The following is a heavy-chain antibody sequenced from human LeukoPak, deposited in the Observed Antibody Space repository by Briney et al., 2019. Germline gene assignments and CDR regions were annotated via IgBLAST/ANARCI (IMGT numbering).Heavy chain of an antibody. V-gene: IGHV3-23*01. CDR2: ISGSGGST. J-gene: IGHJ4*02. CDR3: AKALLGLRLGELDC. D-gene: IGHD3-16*01. CDR1: GFTFSSYA. Sequence: PGGSLRLSCAASGFTFSSYAMSWVRQAPGKGLEWVSAISGSGGSTYYADSVKGRFTISRDNSKNTLYLQMNSLRAEDTAVYYCAKALLGLRLGELDCWGQGTLVTVSS.